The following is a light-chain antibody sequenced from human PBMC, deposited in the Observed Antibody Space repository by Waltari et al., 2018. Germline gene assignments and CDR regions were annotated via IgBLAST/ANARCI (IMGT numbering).Light chain of an antibody. J-gene: IGKJ1*01. CDR2: GAS. Sequence: EIVLTQSPGTLSLSPGESATLPCRASQSVSSSYLAWYQQKPGQALRLLIYGASSRATGIADRFSGSGSGTDFTLTVSRLEPEDFAVYYCQQYGSAPRTFGQGTKVEIK. CDR3: QQYGSAPRT. V-gene: IGKV3-20*01. CDR1: QSVSSSY.